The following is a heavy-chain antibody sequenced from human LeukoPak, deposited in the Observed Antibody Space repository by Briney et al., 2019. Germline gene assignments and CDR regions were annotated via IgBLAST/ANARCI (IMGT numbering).Heavy chain of an antibody. D-gene: IGHD3-10*02. J-gene: IGHJ6*04. Sequence: PGGSLRLSCAASGFTFDDYGMSWVRQAPGKGLEWVSGLNWNGGSTGCADSVKGRFTISRDNAKNSLYLQMNSLRAEDTAVYYCAELGITMIGGVWGKGTTVTISS. CDR1: GFTFDDYG. CDR2: LNWNGGST. V-gene: IGHV3-20*04. CDR3: AELGITMIGGV.